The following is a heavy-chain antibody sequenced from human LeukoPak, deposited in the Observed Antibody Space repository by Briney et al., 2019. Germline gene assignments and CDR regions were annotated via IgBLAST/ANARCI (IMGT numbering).Heavy chain of an antibody. CDR2: ISSSSSYI. D-gene: IGHD1-26*01. V-gene: IGHV3-21*01. CDR3: ARSPGSFWNFDY. CDR1: GFTFSDSA. Sequence: PGGSLRLSCAASGFTFSDSAMTWVRQAPGKGLEWVSPISSSSSYIYYADSVKGRFTISRDNAKNSLYLQMNSLRAEDTAVYYCARSPGSFWNFDYWGQGTLFTVSS. J-gene: IGHJ4*02.